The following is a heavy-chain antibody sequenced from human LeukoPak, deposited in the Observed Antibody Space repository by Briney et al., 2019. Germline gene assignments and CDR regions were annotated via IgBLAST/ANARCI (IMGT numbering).Heavy chain of an antibody. V-gene: IGHV3-74*01. CDR2: INTDGSST. CDR3: ARAQLCQNRGYCTSTSCLID. D-gene: IGHD2-2*01. CDR1: GFTFSSYW. Sequence: PGGSLRLSCAASGFTFSSYWMHWVRQAPGKGLVWVSRINTDGSSTTDADSVKGRFTISRDNAKNTLYLQMNSLRAEDTAVYYCARAQLCQNRGYCTSTSCLIDWGQGTLVTVSS. J-gene: IGHJ4*02.